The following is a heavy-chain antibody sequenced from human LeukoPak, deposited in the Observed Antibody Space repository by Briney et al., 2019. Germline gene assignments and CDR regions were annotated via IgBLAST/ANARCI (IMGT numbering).Heavy chain of an antibody. D-gene: IGHD3-9*01. CDR1: GGSISSYY. V-gene: IGHV4-59*01. CDR2: IYYSGST. Sequence: SETLSLTCTVSGGSISSYYWSWIRQPPGKGLEWIGNIYYSGSTNYNPSLKSRVTISVDTSKNQFSLKLSSVTAADTAVFHCARGLLYYSADAFDIWGLGTMVTVSS. CDR3: ARGLLYYSADAFDI. J-gene: IGHJ3*02.